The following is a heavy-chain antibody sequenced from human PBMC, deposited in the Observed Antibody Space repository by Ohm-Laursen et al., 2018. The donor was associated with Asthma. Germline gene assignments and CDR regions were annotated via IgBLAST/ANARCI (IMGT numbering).Heavy chain of an antibody. V-gene: IGHV3-30*18. D-gene: IGHD2-2*01. J-gene: IGHJ4*02. Sequence: SLRLSCAASGFTFSSYGMHWVRQAPGKGLEWVAVISYVGSNKYYADSVKGRFTISRDNSKNTLYLQMNSLRAEDTAVYYCAKGEEIVVVPAAIDYWGQGTLVTVSS. CDR1: GFTFSSYG. CDR2: ISYVGSNK. CDR3: AKGEEIVVVPAAIDY.